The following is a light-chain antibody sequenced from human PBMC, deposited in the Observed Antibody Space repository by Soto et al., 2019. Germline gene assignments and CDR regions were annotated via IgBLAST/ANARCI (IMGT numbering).Light chain of an antibody. V-gene: IGLV2-14*01. CDR2: EVT. Sequence: PGQSITISCTGTSGDIGSYNRVSWYQQHPGKAPKLIIYEVTDRPSGVSNRFSGSKSGNTASLTISGLQAEDEAEYYCSSYTNINTRACVFGTGTKVTV. J-gene: IGLJ1*01. CDR1: SGDIGSYNR. CDR3: SSYTNINTRACV.